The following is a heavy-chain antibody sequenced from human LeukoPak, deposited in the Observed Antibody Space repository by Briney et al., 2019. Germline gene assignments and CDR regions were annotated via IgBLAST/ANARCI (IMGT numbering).Heavy chain of an antibody. Sequence: PGGSVRLSYAASGFTFRSYGMQWVRQAPGKGLEWVAVIWYEGSNKYSADSVRGRVTISRDNLNNTLYLQMNSLRAEDTAVYYCARDHYYGMEFWGKGAKVTGSS. CDR2: IWYEGSNK. V-gene: IGHV3-33*01. CDR1: GFTFRSYG. J-gene: IGHJ6*04. CDR3: ARDHYYGMEF.